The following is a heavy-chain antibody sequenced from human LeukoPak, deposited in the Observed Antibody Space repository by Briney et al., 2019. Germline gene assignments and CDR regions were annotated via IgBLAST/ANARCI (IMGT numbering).Heavy chain of an antibody. CDR3: ARDLMKSVGPGYSSGWYDWDFDY. CDR2: ISAYTGNT. CDR1: GYTFTSYG. J-gene: IGHJ4*02. Sequence: GASVKVSCKASGYTFTSYGISGVRQAPGQGLEWMGWISAYTGNTNYAQKLQGRVTMTTDTSTSTAYMELRSLRSDDTAVYYCARDLMKSVGPGYSSGWYDWDFDYWGQGTLVTVSS. V-gene: IGHV1-18*01. D-gene: IGHD6-19*01.